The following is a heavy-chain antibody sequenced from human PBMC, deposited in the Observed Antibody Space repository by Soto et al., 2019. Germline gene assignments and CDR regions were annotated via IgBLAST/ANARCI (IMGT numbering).Heavy chain of an antibody. D-gene: IGHD6-13*01. CDR1: GFTFSSYA. Sequence: GGSLRLSCAASGFTFSSYAMNWVRQAPGKGLEWVSTISSNSAYIYYTDALRGRFTISRDNAKNSLHLQMNSLRAEDTAVYYCTRDASRDSSARGWFDPWGPGTLVTVSS. CDR2: ISSNSAYI. V-gene: IGHV3-21*01. J-gene: IGHJ5*02. CDR3: TRDASRDSSARGWFDP.